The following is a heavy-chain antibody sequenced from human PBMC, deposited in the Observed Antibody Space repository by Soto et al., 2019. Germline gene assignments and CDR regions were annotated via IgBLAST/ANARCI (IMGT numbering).Heavy chain of an antibody. D-gene: IGHD2-2*01. CDR3: AHTIVVVPTAHDAFDV. CDR1: GFSLSSIGVG. CDR2: LYWDDDK. J-gene: IGHJ3*01. Sequence: QITLKESGPTLVKPTQTLTLTCTFSGFSLSSIGVGVGWIRQPPGKALEWLGILYWDDDKHYSPSLKSRISIAEDTSKAQVVLTLTNMDPVDTATYYCAHTIVVVPTAHDAFDVWGQGTMVTVSS. V-gene: IGHV2-5*02.